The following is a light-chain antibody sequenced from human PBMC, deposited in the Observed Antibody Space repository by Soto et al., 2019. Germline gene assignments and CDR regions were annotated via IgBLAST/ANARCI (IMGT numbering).Light chain of an antibody. Sequence: QPVLTQSPSASASLGASVKLTCTLSSGHSSYAIAWHQQQPEKGPGYLMKVNSDGSHIKGDGIPDRFSGSSSGAERYLTISSLQSEDEADYYCQTWGTGIRVFGGGTKLTVL. J-gene: IGLJ3*02. CDR2: VNSDGSH. CDR3: QTWGTGIRV. CDR1: SGHSSYA. V-gene: IGLV4-69*01.